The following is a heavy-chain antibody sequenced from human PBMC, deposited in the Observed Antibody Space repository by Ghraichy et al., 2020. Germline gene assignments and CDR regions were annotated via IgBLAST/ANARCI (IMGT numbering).Heavy chain of an antibody. Sequence: SETLSLTCAVSGDSIISSNWWGWVRQPPGKGLEWIGEIYHSGTTNYNPSLKSRVTISVDKFKNQFSLRLISLTAADSAMYYCARVADYSNSGGYFQHWGQGTLVTVSS. CDR1: GDSIISSNW. V-gene: IGHV4-4*02. D-gene: IGHD4-11*01. CDR3: ARVADYSNSGGYFQH. J-gene: IGHJ1*01. CDR2: IYHSGTT.